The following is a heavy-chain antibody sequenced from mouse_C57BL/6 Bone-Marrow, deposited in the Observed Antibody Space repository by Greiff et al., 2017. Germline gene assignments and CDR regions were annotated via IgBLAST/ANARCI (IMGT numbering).Heavy chain of an antibody. J-gene: IGHJ4*01. V-gene: IGHV1-61*01. D-gene: IGHD3-3*01. CDR1: GYTFTSYW. CDR2: IYPSDSET. Sequence: QVQLQQPGAELVRPGSSVKLSCKASGYTFTSYWMDWVKQRPGQGLEWIGNIYPSDSETNYNQKFKDKATLTVDKSSSTAYMQLSSLTSEDSAVYYCARRGGLEQDYAMDYWGQGTSVTVSS. CDR3: ARRGGLEQDYAMDY.